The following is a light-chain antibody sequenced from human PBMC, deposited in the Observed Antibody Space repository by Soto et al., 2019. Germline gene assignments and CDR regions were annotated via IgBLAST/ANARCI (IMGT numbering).Light chain of an antibody. CDR1: SSDFGSYNL. CDR2: EGS. Sequence: QSALTQPASVPGSPGQSITISCTGTSSDFGSYNLVSWYQQHPGKAPRVMIYEGSKRPSGVSNRFSGSKSDNTASLTISGLQAEDEADYYCCSYAGSSTWVFGGGTKLTVL. J-gene: IGLJ3*02. CDR3: CSYAGSSTWV. V-gene: IGLV2-23*01.